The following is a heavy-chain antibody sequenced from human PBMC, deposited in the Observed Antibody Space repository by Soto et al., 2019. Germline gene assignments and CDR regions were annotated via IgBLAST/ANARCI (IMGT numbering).Heavy chain of an antibody. CDR1: GFTCSSYA. Sequence: GGSLRLSCAASGFTCSSYAMSWVRQAPGRGLEWVSAISGSGGSTYYADSVKGRFTISRDNSKNTLYLQMNSLRAEDTAVYYCAKDWYSSGRKTFDYWGQGTLVTVSS. V-gene: IGHV3-23*01. J-gene: IGHJ4*02. CDR3: AKDWYSSGRKTFDY. D-gene: IGHD6-19*01. CDR2: ISGSGGST.